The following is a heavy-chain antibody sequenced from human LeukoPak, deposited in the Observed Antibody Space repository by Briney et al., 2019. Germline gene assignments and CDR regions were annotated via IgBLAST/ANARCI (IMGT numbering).Heavy chain of an antibody. CDR3: AKDRAPSVYSGMGV. V-gene: IGHV3-53*01. D-gene: IGHD1-26*01. J-gene: IGHJ6*02. CDR1: GFTVSDTY. CDR2: IFDAGRA. Sequence: GGSLRLSCAASGFTVSDTYMSWVRQAAGKGWEWVSTIFDAGRATYGDSVKGRFTISRDNSKNTLYLQMSSLRAEDTAKYYCAKDRAPSVYSGMGVWGQGTTVTVSS.